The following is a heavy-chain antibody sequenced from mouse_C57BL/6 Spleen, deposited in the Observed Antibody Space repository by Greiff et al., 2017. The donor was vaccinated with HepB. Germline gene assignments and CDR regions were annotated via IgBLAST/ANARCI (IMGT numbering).Heavy chain of an antibody. J-gene: IGHJ2*01. CDR2: IYPGGGYT. CDR3: AMTTVVAVSYFDY. V-gene: IGHV1-63*01. CDR1: GYTFTNYW. D-gene: IGHD1-1*01. Sequence: QVQLQQSGAELVRPGTSVKMSCKASGYTFTNYWIGWAKQRPGHGLEWIGDIYPGGGYTNYNEKFKGKATLTADKSSSTAYMQFSSLTSEDSAIYYGAMTTVVAVSYFDYWGQGTTLTVSS.